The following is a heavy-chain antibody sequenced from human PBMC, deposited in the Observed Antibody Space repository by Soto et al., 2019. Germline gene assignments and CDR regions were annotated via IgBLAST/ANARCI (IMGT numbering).Heavy chain of an antibody. CDR2: INPSGGST. CDR1: GYTFTSYY. CDR3: AREGRTTVPSYYFDY. V-gene: IGHV1-46*01. Sequence: ASVKVSCKASGYTFTSYYMHWVRQAPGQGLEWMGIINPSGGSTSYAQKFQGRVTMTRDTSTSTVYMELSSLRSEDTAVYYCAREGRTTVPSYYFDYWGQGTLATVSS. J-gene: IGHJ4*02. D-gene: IGHD4-17*01.